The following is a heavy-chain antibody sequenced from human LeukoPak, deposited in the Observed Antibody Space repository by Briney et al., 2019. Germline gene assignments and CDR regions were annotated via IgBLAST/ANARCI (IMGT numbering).Heavy chain of an antibody. CDR2: ISSSSSYI. D-gene: IGHD5-18*01. J-gene: IGHJ5*02. V-gene: IGHV3-21*01. CDR1: GFTVSSHS. CDR3: ARAPDSYGYVGWFDP. Sequence: GGSLRLSCAASGFTVSSHSMNWVRQALGKGLEWVSSISSSSSYIYYADSVKGRFTISRDNAKNSLYLQMNSLRAEDTAVYYCARAPDSYGYVGWFDPWGQGTLVTVSS.